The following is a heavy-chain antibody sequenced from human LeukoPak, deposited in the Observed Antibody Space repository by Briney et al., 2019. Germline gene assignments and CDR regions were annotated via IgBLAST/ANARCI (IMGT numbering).Heavy chain of an antibody. V-gene: IGHV3-30*02. CDR2: IRYDGINE. D-gene: IGHD5-12*01. Sequence: PGGSLRLSCAASRFPFSSYGMHWVRQAPGKGLEWVAYIRYDGINEYYADSVKGRFTISRDNTKNSMFLQMDSLTVEDTALYFCTRDLPATISLGDDYWGPGTPVTVSS. CDR3: TRDLPATISLGDDY. CDR1: RFPFSSYG. J-gene: IGHJ4*02.